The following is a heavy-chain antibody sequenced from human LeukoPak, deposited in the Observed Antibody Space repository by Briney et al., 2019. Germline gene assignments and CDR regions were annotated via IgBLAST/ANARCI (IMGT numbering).Heavy chain of an antibody. J-gene: IGHJ4*02. CDR1: GFTFSSYG. CDR2: IWYDGSNK. CDR3: ARDRNGNYGRWGFDY. V-gene: IGHV3-33*01. Sequence: PERSLRLSCAASGFTFSSYGMHWVRQAPGKGLEWVAVIWYDGSNKYYADSVKGRFTISRDNSKNTLYLQMNSLRAEDTAVYYCARDRNGNYGRWGFDYWGQGTLVTVSS. D-gene: IGHD4-17*01.